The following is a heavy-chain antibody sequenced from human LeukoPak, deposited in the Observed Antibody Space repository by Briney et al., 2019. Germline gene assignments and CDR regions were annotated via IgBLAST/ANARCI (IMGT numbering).Heavy chain of an antibody. D-gene: IGHD3-16*01. V-gene: IGHV3-74*01. CDR3: ASDLYLGY. J-gene: IGHJ4*02. CDR2: INGDGSTT. Sequence: GGSLRLSGAASGFTFSSYLMHWVRQAPGKGLVWVSRINGDGSTTNYADSVKGRFTISRDNAKNTLYLQMNSLRAEDTAVYYCASDLYLGYGGQGTLVTVSS. CDR1: GFTFSSYL.